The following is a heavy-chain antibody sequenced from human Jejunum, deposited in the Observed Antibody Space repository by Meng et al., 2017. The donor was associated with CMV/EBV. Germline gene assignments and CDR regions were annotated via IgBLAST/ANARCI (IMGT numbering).Heavy chain of an antibody. D-gene: IGHD4-17*01. V-gene: IGHV3-7*01. J-gene: IGHJ4*02. CDR1: FTCSSYW. CDR3: ARNPVTNRRGSHFDY. Sequence: FTCSSYWMSWVRQAPGKGLEWVANIKQDGSEKYYVDSVKGRFIISRDNANNSLYLQMNSLRAEDTAVYYCARNPVTNRRGSHFDYWGQGTLVTVSS. CDR2: IKQDGSEK.